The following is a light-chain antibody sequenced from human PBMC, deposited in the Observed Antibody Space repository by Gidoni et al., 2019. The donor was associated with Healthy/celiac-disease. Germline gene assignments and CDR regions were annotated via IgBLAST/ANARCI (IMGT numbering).Light chain of an antibody. CDR1: SSNIGSNT. CDR2: SNN. V-gene: IGLV1-44*01. Sequence: QSVLTQPPSASGTPGQRVTIYCSGSSSNIGSNTVNWYQQLPGTAPKPLIYSNNQRPSGVPDRFSGSKSGTSASLAISGLQSEDEADYYCAAWDDSLNGPVVFGGGTKLTVL. J-gene: IGLJ2*01. CDR3: AAWDDSLNGPVV.